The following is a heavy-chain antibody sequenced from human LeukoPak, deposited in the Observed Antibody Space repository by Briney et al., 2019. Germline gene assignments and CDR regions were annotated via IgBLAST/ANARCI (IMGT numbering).Heavy chain of an antibody. CDR1: GESFSGFY. J-gene: IGHJ6*02. CDR2: INHSGST. CDR3: ARGRTRSPYDSSGYYYRTTTWGMDV. V-gene: IGHV4-34*01. Sequence: SETLSLTCAVYGESFSGFYWTWIRQPPGKGLEWIGEINHSGSTNYNPSLKSRVTISVDTSKNQFSLKLSSVTAADTAVYYCARGRTRSPYDSSGYYYRTTTWGMDVWGQGTTVTVSS. D-gene: IGHD3-22*01.